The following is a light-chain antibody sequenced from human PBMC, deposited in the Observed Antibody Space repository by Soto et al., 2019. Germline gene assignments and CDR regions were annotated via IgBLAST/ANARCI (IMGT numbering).Light chain of an antibody. V-gene: IGKV3-11*01. CDR2: DVS. Sequence: EIVLTQSPATLSLSPGERATLSCRASQSVSMHLAWYQQKPGQAPRLLIYDVSTLDSGVPSRFSGSASGTEFTLTISSLDSDDFATYYCQQYHRYSTFGQGTRVDIK. J-gene: IGKJ1*01. CDR1: QSVSMH. CDR3: QQYHRYST.